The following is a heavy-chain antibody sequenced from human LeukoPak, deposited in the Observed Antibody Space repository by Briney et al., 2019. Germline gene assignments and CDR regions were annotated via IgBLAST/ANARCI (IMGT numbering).Heavy chain of an antibody. CDR3: ARDERAGSGWYFVY. Sequence: GGTLRLSCAVSGFTFSSYSMNWVRQAPGKGLEWVSYISYSSSTIYYADSVKGRFTISRDNAKNSLYLQMNSLRDEDTAVYYCARDERAGSGWYFVYWGQGTLVTVSS. D-gene: IGHD6-19*01. V-gene: IGHV3-48*02. CDR2: ISYSSSTI. J-gene: IGHJ4*02. CDR1: GFTFSSYS.